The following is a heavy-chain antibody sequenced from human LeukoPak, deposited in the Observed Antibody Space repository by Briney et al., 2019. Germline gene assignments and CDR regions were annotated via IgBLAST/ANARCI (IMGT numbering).Heavy chain of an antibody. J-gene: IGHJ4*02. CDR3: ARDHRCGGDCYLYYFDY. V-gene: IGHV3-30-3*01. D-gene: IGHD2-21*02. CDR2: ISYDGSNK. CDR1: GFTFSSYA. Sequence: GGSLRHSCAASGFTFSSYAMHWVRQAPGKGLEWVAVISYDGSNKYYADSVKGRFTISRDNSKNTLYLQMNSLRAEDTAAYYCARDHRCGGDCYLYYFDYWGQGTLVTVSS.